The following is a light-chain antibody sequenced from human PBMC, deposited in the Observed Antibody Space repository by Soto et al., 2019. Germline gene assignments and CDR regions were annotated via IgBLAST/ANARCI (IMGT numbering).Light chain of an antibody. Sequence: SYELTQPPSVSVAPRQTARITCGGNNIGRKSVHWYQQKPGQAPVLVVYEDSARPSGIPERFSGSNSGNTATLTVSRVEAGDEADYFCQVWDSTSPGVVFGGGTKLTVL. V-gene: IGLV3-21*02. CDR3: QVWDSTSPGVV. J-gene: IGLJ2*01. CDR2: EDS. CDR1: NIGRKS.